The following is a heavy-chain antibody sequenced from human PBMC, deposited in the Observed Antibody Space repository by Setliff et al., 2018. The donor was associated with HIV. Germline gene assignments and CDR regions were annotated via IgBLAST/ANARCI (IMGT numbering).Heavy chain of an antibody. J-gene: IGHJ3*02. CDR3: ATSGFYDILTGPTPGVFDI. CDR2: FDPEDDET. Sequence: ASVKVSCKVSGYRLTELSIHWVRQAHGEGLEWMGGFDPEDDETVYAEKFQGRVTMTEDTSTDTAYMALSSLRSEDTAMYYCATSGFYDILTGPTPGVFDIWGQGTMVTVSS. D-gene: IGHD3-9*01. CDR1: GYRLTELS. V-gene: IGHV1-24*01.